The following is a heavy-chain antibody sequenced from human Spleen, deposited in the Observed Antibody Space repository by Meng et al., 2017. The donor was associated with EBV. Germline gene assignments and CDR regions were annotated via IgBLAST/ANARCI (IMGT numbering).Heavy chain of an antibody. CDR2: ISSSGSTI. V-gene: IGHV3-11*01. CDR3: VRGGADIVVVPAAGIDN. D-gene: IGHD2-2*01. Sequence: QVQLVESGXGLVKPGGSLRLSCVASGFTFSDYYMSWIRQAPGKGLEWVSYISSSGSTIYYADSVKGRFTISRDNAKNSLYLQMNSLRAEDTAVYYCVRGGADIVVVPAAGIDNWGQGTLVTVSS. J-gene: IGHJ4*02. CDR1: GFTFSDYY.